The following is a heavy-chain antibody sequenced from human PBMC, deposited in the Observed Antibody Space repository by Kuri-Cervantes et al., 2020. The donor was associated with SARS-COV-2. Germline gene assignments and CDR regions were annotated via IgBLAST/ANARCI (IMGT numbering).Heavy chain of an antibody. D-gene: IGHD2-2*01. CDR2: ISYDGSNK. Sequence: GESLKISCAASGFTFSSYGMHWVRQAPGKGLEWVAVISYDGSNKYYADSVKGRFTLSRDNAKNTLYLQMNSLRAEDTAVYYCARTGVVPAAPYYYYGMDVWGQGTTVTVSS. V-gene: IGHV3-30*03. CDR3: ARTGVVPAAPYYYYGMDV. J-gene: IGHJ6*02. CDR1: GFTFSSYG.